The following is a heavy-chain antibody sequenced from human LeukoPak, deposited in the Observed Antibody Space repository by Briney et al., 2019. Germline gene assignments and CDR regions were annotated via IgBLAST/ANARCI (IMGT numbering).Heavy chain of an antibody. J-gene: IGHJ4*02. Sequence: ASVKVSCKASGGTFSSYAISWVRQAPGQGLEWMGGIIPIFGTANYAQKFQGRVTITADESTSTAYMELSSPRSEDTAVYYCASTYYYDSSGYYEYYFDYWGQGTLVTVSS. CDR1: GGTFSSYA. V-gene: IGHV1-69*13. D-gene: IGHD3-22*01. CDR2: IIPIFGTA. CDR3: ASTYYYDSSGYYEYYFDY.